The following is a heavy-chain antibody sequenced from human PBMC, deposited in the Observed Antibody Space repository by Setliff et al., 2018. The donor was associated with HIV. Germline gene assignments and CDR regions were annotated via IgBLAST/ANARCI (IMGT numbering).Heavy chain of an antibody. D-gene: IGHD3-3*01. CDR2: IHDSGRT. J-gene: IGHJ4*02. CDR1: GYSLTSGYY. CDR3: ARDQSDWFY. Sequence: SETLSLTCGVSGYSLTSGYYWGWIRQPPGKGLEWIGSIHDSGRTYYNPSLKSRVTISVDTSKNQFSLKLNSVTAADTAVYYCARDQSDWFYWGQGTLVTVSS. V-gene: IGHV4-38-2*02.